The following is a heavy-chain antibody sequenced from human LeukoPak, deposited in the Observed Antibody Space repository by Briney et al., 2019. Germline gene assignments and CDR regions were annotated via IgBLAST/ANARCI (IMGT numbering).Heavy chain of an antibody. CDR1: GFTFSSYA. CDR2: IYSGGST. Sequence: GGSLRLSCAASGFTFSSYAMSWVRQAPGKGLEWVSVIYSGGSTYYADSVKGRFTISRDNSKNTLYLQMNSLRAEDTAVYYCASSSTWYYFDYWGQGTLVTVSS. D-gene: IGHD6-19*01. J-gene: IGHJ4*02. V-gene: IGHV3-66*01. CDR3: ASSSTWYYFDY.